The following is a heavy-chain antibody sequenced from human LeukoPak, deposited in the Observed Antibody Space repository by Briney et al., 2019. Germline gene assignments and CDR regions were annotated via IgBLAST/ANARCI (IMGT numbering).Heavy chain of an antibody. CDR1: GDSISSNY. CDR2: IYYSGST. D-gene: IGHD5-24*01. CDR3: ARGRLQLGN. Sequence: PSETLSLTCTVSGDSISSNYWSWIRQPPGKGLEWIGYIYYSGSTNYNPSLKSRVTISIDTSKNQFSLKLSSVTAADTAVYYCARGRLQLGNWGQGTLVTVSS. V-gene: IGHV4-59*08. J-gene: IGHJ4*02.